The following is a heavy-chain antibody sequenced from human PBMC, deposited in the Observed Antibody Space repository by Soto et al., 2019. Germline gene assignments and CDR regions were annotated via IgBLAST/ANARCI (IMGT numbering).Heavy chain of an antibody. D-gene: IGHD5-12*01. CDR3: ATPRGWLRAFDY. CDR2: ISGSGGST. V-gene: IGHV3-23*01. CDR1: VFTFISYA. J-gene: IGHJ4*02. Sequence: GWSLRLSCASSVFTFISYAMSWVRQAPGKGLEWVSAISGSGGSTYYADSVKGRFTISRDNSKNTLYLQMNSLRAEDTAVYYCATPRGWLRAFDYWGRGTLVTVSS.